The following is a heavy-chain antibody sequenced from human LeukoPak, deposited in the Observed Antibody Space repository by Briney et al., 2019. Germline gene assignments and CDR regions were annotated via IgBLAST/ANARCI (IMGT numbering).Heavy chain of an antibody. D-gene: IGHD2-15*01. CDR3: ARLTADCSGGSCYFYFDY. Sequence: ASVKVSCKASGYTFTSYYMHWVRQATGQGLEWMGWMNPNSGNTGYAQKFQGRVTMTRNTSISTAYMELSSLRSEDTAVYYCARLTADCSGGSCYFYFDYWGQGTLVTVSS. CDR1: GYTFTSYY. J-gene: IGHJ4*02. CDR2: MNPNSGNT. V-gene: IGHV1-8*02.